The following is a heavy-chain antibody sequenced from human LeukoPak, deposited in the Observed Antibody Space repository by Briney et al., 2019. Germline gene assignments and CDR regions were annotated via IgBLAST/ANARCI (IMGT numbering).Heavy chain of an antibody. D-gene: IGHD2-2*01. CDR3: ARATYSQVVPAAESYYYYGMDV. CDR1: GYTFTSYY. Sequence: ASVKVSCKASGYTFTSYYMHWVRQAPGQGHEWMGIINPSGGSTSYAQKFQGRVTMTRDTSTSTVYMELSSLRSEDTAVYYCARATYSQVVPAAESYYYYGMDVWGQGTTVTVSS. V-gene: IGHV1-46*01. J-gene: IGHJ6*02. CDR2: INPSGGST.